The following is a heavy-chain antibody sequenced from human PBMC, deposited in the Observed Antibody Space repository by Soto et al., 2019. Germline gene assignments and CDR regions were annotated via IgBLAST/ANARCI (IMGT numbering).Heavy chain of an antibody. CDR2: INGDNGNI. CDR3: VRDPTTTLFAL. V-gene: IGHV1-18*04. Sequence: VQLVQSGGDVKKPGASVKVSCWASGYIFTSYGISWVRQAPGQGLEWMGWINGDNGNINYAQKLQGRLTMTRDTSTSTVDVELGRLRSDDTAVYSYVRDPTTTLFALWAQGPLVTVSS. D-gene: IGHD4-17*01. J-gene: IGHJ4*02. CDR1: GYIFTSYG.